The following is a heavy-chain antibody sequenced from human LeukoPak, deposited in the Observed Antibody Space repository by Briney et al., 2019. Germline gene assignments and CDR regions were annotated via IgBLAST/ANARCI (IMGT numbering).Heavy chain of an antibody. CDR2: IKQDGGEK. CDR1: GFTFSSYW. J-gene: IGHJ4*02. CDR3: ARDSCGTSCPGGDY. V-gene: IGHV3-7*01. Sequence: GGSLRLSCAVSGFTFSSYWMNWVRQAPGKGLEWVASIKQDGGEKSYVDSVKGRFTISRDNAKNSLYLQMNSLRAEDTAVYYCARDSCGTSCPGGDYWGQGTLVTVSS. D-gene: IGHD2-2*01.